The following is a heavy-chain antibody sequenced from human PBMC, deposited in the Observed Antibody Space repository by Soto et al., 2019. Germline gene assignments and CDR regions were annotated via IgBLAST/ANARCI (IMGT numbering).Heavy chain of an antibody. CDR1: GFTFSKYG. J-gene: IGHJ4*02. V-gene: IGHV3-33*01. D-gene: IGHD7-27*01. CDR3: ARDDDNDANALDY. CDR2: IWNDGIRK. Sequence: GGSLRLSCAASGFTFSKYGMHWVRQAPGKGLEWVALIWNDGIRKVYVDSVKGRFTISRDNSKNTLDLQMNNLRDEDTAVYYCARDDDNDANALDYWGPGTLVTVS.